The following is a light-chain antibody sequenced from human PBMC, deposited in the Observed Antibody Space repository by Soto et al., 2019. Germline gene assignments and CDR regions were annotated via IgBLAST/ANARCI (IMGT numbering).Light chain of an antibody. V-gene: IGKV3-20*01. CDR1: QSVTRSS. CDR2: GAS. J-gene: IGKJ1*01. CDR3: LHYGTAQWT. Sequence: EVVLTQSPATLSLSPGERATLSCRASQSVTRSSLAWYQQKPGQSPRLLISGASSRATGIPDRFSGGGSGPDFIFNITSLEPEDFAMYYCLHYGTAQWTFGQGTKVDI.